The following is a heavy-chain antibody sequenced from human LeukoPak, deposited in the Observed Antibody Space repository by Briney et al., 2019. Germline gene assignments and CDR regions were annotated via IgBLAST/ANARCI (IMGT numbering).Heavy chain of an antibody. D-gene: IGHD5-12*01. CDR1: GFTFSSYG. CDR2: ISYDGSNK. J-gene: IGHJ4*02. V-gene: IGHV3-30*18. CDR3: AKQVYSGYDFDY. Sequence: GGSLRLSCAASGFTFSSYGMHRVRQAPGKGLEWVAVISYDGSNKYYADSVKGRFTISRDNSKNTLYLQMNSLRAEDTAVYYCAKQVYSGYDFDYWGQGTLVTVSS.